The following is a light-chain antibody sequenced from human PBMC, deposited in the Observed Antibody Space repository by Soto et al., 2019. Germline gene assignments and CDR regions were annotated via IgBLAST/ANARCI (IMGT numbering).Light chain of an antibody. J-gene: IGLJ1*01. CDR2: EVS. CDR3: CSYTITSTFYV. Sequence: QSVLTQPASVSGSLGQSITISCTGTSSDVGGYDYVSWFQHHPGKAPKLVIYEVSDRPSGVSNRFSGSKSGNTASLTISGLQSEDEADYFCCSYTITSTFYVFGSGTKLTVL. V-gene: IGLV2-14*01. CDR1: SSDVGGYDY.